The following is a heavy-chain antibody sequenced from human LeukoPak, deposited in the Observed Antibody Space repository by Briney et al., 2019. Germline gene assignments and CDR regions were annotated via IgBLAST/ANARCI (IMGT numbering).Heavy chain of an antibody. J-gene: IGHJ3*02. Sequence: GGSLRLSCVVSGFTFEDYGINWVRQAPGKGLEWVSNIDWNGGSTGYGDSVKGRFTISRDNAKNSVLLQMHSLRDDDTALYFCARDMLLGDAFDIWGQGTMVIVSS. CDR1: GFTFEDYG. CDR2: IDWNGGST. D-gene: IGHD3-10*02. V-gene: IGHV3-20*04. CDR3: ARDMLLGDAFDI.